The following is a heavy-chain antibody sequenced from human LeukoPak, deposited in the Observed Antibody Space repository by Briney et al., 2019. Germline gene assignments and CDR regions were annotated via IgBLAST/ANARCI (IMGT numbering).Heavy chain of an antibody. D-gene: IGHD3-3*01. V-gene: IGHV3-23*01. CDR3: AKVRLPPPEPETYYDFWSGYYPAVAWFDP. J-gene: IGHJ5*02. CDR2: ISGSGGST. CDR1: GFTFSSYA. Sequence: GGSLRLSCAASGFTFSSYAMSWVRQAPGKGLEWVSAISGSGGSTYYADSVKGRFTTSRYNSKNTLYLQMNRLRAEDTAVYYCAKVRLPPPEPETYYDFWSGYYPAVAWFDPWGQGTLVTVSS.